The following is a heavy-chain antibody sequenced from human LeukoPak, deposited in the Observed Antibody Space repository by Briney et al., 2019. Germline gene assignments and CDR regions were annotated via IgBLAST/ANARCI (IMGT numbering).Heavy chain of an antibody. V-gene: IGHV3-30*18. D-gene: IGHD4-17*01. CDR1: GFTFSSYG. J-gene: IGHJ3*02. CDR3: AKEFNDYGDYFAFDI. CDR2: ISYDGSNK. Sequence: GGSLRLSCAASGFTFSSYGMHWVRQAPGKGLEWVAVISYDGSNKYYADSVKGRFTISRDNSKNTLYLQMNSLRAEDTAVYYCAKEFNDYGDYFAFDIWGQGTMVTVSS.